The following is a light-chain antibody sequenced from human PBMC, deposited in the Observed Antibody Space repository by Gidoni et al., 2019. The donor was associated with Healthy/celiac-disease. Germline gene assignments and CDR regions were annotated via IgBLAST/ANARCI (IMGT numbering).Light chain of an antibody. CDR2: RNK. J-gene: IGLJ3*02. CDR1: SSNIGSNY. V-gene: IGLV1-47*01. CDR3: AAWDDSLSGGV. Sequence: QSVLTQPPSASGTPGQRVTIPCSGSSSNIGSNYVYWYQQPPGTAPKLLIYRNKQRPSGVPDRFSGSKSGTSASLAISGLRSEDEADYYCAAWDDSLSGGVFGGGTKLTVL.